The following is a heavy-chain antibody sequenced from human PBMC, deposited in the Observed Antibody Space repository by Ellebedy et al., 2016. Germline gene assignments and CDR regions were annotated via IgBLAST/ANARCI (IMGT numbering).Heavy chain of an antibody. J-gene: IGHJ4*02. CDR3: AKITGTLY. Sequence: SETLSLXXAVYGGSFSGYYWSWIRQPPGKGLEWIGEINHSGSTNYNPSLKSRVTISVDTSKNQFSLKLSSVTAADTAVYYCAKITGTLYWGQGTLVTVSS. V-gene: IGHV4-34*01. CDR1: GGSFSGYY. D-gene: IGHD1-7*01. CDR2: INHSGST.